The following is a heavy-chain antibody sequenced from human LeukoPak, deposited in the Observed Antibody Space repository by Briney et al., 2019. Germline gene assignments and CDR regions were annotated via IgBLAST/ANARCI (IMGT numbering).Heavy chain of an antibody. CDR1: GFTFSRSA. D-gene: IGHD2-2*01. J-gene: IGHJ6*02. Sequence: GGSLRLSCAASGFTFSRSAMEWVRQAPGKGLEWVSSISSSSSYIYYADSVKGRFTISRDNAKNSLYLQMNSLRAEDTAVYYCARGNIPGSYYYYGMDVWGQGTTVTVSS. V-gene: IGHV3-21*01. CDR2: ISSSSSYI. CDR3: ARGNIPGSYYYYGMDV.